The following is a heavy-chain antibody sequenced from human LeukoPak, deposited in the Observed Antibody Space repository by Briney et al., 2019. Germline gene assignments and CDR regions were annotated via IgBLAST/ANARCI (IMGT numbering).Heavy chain of an antibody. Sequence: GGSLRLSCAASGFTFSSYGMHWVRQAPGKGLEWVAVIWYDGSKTYYVDSVKGRFSISRDNSKNTLYLQMNSLRAEDTAIYYCARSDLGPNYYYGLDVWGQGTTVTVSS. J-gene: IGHJ6*02. CDR3: ARSDLGPNYYYGLDV. CDR2: IWYDGSKT. D-gene: IGHD2-21*01. CDR1: GFTFSSYG. V-gene: IGHV3-33*01.